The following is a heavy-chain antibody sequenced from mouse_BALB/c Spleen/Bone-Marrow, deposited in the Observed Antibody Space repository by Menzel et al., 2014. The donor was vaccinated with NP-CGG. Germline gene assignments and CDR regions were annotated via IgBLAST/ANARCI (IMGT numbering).Heavy chain of an antibody. CDR3: TTLGRFAY. V-gene: IGHV1S81*02. J-gene: IGHJ3*01. CDR2: INPSNGGT. Sequence: QVQLKESGAELVKPGVSVWLSCKASGYTFTNYYMYWVKQRPGQDLEWIGEINPSNGGTNFNEKFKSKATLTVDKSSSTAYMQLSSLTSEDSAVYYCTTLGRFAYWGQGTLVTVSA. CDR1: GYTFTNYY. D-gene: IGHD4-1*01.